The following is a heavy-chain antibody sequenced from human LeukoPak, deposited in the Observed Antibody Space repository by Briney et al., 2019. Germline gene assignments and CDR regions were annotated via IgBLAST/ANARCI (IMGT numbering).Heavy chain of an antibody. J-gene: IGHJ6*03. CDR2: IKSGGKT. Sequence: GGSLRLSCEASGFTFSRYWMAWVRPAPGKGLVWVSRIKSGGKTNYADSVKGRFTISRDNAKNTVSLQMDSLRDEDTGVYCCARVTLHWNDVDRHYFFYMDVWGKGTTVTVSS. CDR1: GFTFSRYW. CDR3: ARVTLHWNDVDRHYFFYMDV. V-gene: IGHV3-74*01. D-gene: IGHD1-1*01.